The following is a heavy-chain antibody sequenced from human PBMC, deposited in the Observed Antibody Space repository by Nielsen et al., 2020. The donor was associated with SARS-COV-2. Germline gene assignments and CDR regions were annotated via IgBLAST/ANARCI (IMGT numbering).Heavy chain of an antibody. V-gene: IGHV4-31*03. CDR1: GGSISSGGYY. CDR3: ARARRELYSLGWFDP. J-gene: IGHJ5*02. CDR2: IYYSGST. D-gene: IGHD3-10*01. Sequence: LSLTCTVSGGSISSGGYYWSWIRQHPGKGLEWIGYIYYSGSTYYNPSLKSRVTISVDTSKNQFSLKLSSVTAADTAVYYCARARRELYSLGWFDPWGQGTLVTVSS.